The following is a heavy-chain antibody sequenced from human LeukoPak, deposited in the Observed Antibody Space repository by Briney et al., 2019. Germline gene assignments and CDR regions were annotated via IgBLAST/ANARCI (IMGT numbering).Heavy chain of an antibody. Sequence: GESLKISCKGSGYSFTNYWIGWVRQMPGKGLEWIGIIYPRDSDTRYSPSFQGQVTISADKSISTAYLQWSSLKASHTAMYYCARASENAGYDTSGYRPYYFDYWGQGTLVTVSS. V-gene: IGHV5-51*01. J-gene: IGHJ4*02. CDR3: ARASENAGYDTSGYRPYYFDY. CDR2: IYPRDSDT. D-gene: IGHD3-22*01. CDR1: GYSFTNYW.